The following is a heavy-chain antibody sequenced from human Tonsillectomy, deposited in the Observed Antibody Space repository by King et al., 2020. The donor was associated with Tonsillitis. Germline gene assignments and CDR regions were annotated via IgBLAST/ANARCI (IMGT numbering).Heavy chain of an antibody. J-gene: IGHJ3*02. CDR1: GFTFSSYR. CDR2: ISSSSSYI. Sequence: VQLVESGGGLVKPGGSLRLSCAASGFTFSSYRMNWVRQAPGKGLEWVSSISSSSSYIYYADSVKGRFTISRDNAKNSLYLQINSLRAEDTAVYYRASHLSHDAFDIWGQGTMVTVSS. CDR3: ASHLSHDAFDI. V-gene: IGHV3-21*01.